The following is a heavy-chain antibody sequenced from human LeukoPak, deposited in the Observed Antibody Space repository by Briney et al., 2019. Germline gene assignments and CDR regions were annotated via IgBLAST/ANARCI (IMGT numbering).Heavy chain of an antibody. D-gene: IGHD1-26*01. V-gene: IGHV3-21*01. CDR2: ISSSSSYI. CDR3: AREWRGSYSVFQH. J-gene: IGHJ1*01. CDR1: GFTFSSYS. Sequence: GGSLRLSCAASGFTFSSYSMNWVRQAPGKGLEWVSSISSSSSYIYYADSVKGRFTISRDNAKNSLYLQMNSLRAEDTAVYYCAREWRGSYSVFQHWGQGTLVTVSS.